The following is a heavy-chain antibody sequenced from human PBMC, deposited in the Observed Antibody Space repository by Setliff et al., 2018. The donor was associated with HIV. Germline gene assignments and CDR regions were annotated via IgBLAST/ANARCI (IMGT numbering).Heavy chain of an antibody. CDR1: GGSIRSGSYY. D-gene: IGHD6-13*01. J-gene: IGHJ5*02. V-gene: IGHV4-61*09. Sequence: SETLSLTCTVSGGSIRSGSYYWTWIRQPAGKGLEWIGHISTSGSTNYNPSLKSRVTISVDTSKKQFSLRLSSVTAADTAVYYRAREWVLAATGTGIDPWGQGTLVTVSS. CDR2: ISTSGST. CDR3: AREWVLAATGTGIDP.